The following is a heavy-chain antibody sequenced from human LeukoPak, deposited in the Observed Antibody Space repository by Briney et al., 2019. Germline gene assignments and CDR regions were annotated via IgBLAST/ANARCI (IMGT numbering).Heavy chain of an antibody. Sequence: PGRSLRLSCAAAGFTFGDYAMHWVRQALGKGLEWVSGISWNSDTIAYADSVKGRFTISRDTAKNSLYLQMNSLRLEDTALYYCAKVGGLGSFYRSPYFAFWGQGTLVTVSS. V-gene: IGHV3-9*01. CDR2: ISWNSDTI. CDR3: AKVGGLGSFYRSPYFAF. CDR1: GFTFGDYA. J-gene: IGHJ4*02. D-gene: IGHD3-10*01.